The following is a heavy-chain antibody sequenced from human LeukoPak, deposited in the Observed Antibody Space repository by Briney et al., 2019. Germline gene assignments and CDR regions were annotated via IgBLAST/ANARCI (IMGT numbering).Heavy chain of an antibody. D-gene: IGHD2-15*01. CDR2: ISFDGSNK. Sequence: GGSLRLSCAASGFTFSTYAMHWVRQAPGKGLEWVALISFDGSNKYYADSVKGRFTISRDSAKNTLYLQMNSLRAEDTAVYYCTREQDREAAATVIGDSWGQGTLVTVSS. CDR1: GFTFSTYA. V-gene: IGHV3-30*04. J-gene: IGHJ4*02. CDR3: TREQDREAAATVIGDS.